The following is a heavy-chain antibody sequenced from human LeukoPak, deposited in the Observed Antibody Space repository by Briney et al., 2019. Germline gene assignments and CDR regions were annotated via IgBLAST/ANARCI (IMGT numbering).Heavy chain of an antibody. CDR3: AKGRSLRYFDPLGMLFDI. V-gene: IGHV3-9*01. CDR1: GFTFDDYA. D-gene: IGHD3-9*01. Sequence: GGSLRLSCAASGFTFDDYAMHWVRHAPGKGLEWVSGISLNSGRIGYAHSVKGRFTISRDNAKNSLYLQMNSLRAEDTALYYCAKGRSLRYFDPLGMLFDIWGQGTMVTVSS. CDR2: ISLNSGRI. J-gene: IGHJ3*02.